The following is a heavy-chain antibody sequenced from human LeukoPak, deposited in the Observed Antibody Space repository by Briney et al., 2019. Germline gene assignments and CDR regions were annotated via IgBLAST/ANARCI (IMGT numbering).Heavy chain of an antibody. CDR1: GFTFSRYW. V-gene: IGHV3-7*01. D-gene: IGHD2-15*01. CDR2: INQDGSEK. Sequence: PGWSLTLSCAASGFTFSRYWMTWVRQSPGKGLEWVANINQDGSEKYYGDSVTGRFTISRDNAENSLFLQMNSLGADDTGVYYCARAREAPANVFPDHWGQGVVVTVSS. CDR3: ARAREAPANVFPDH. J-gene: IGHJ4*02.